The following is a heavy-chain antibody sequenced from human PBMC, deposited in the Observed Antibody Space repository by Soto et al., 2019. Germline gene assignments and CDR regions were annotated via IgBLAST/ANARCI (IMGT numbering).Heavy chain of an antibody. D-gene: IGHD3-16*02. CDR1: GFTFGDYA. Sequence: EVQLVESGGGLVQPGRSLRLSCTASGFTFGDYAMSWFRQAPGKGLEWVGFIRSKAYGGTTEYAAPVKGRFTISRDDSKSIAYLQMNSMKTEDTAVYYCTSVYDYIWGSYRYTGAFDIWGQGTMVTVSS. CDR2: IRSKAYGGTT. J-gene: IGHJ3*02. V-gene: IGHV3-49*03. CDR3: TSVYDYIWGSYRYTGAFDI.